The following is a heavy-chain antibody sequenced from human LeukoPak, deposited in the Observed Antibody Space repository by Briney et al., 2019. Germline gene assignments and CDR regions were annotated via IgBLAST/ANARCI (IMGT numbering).Heavy chain of an antibody. J-gene: IGHJ4*02. CDR2: ISWNGDH. CDR1: GTSLGSSGTG. V-gene: IGHV2-5*01. Sequence: SGPTLVKPTQPLTLTGTFSGTSLGSSGTGGGWIRQPPGKALEWLAVISWNGDHRYSPSLKSRLFITKDTSRNQVVLTMTNMDPVDRATYYCARRLVFFDWVGYFDYWGQGALVTVSS. CDR3: ARRLVFFDWVGYFDY. D-gene: IGHD3-9*01.